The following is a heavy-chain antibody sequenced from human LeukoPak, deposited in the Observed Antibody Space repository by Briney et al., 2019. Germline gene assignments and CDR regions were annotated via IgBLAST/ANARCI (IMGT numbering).Heavy chain of an antibody. J-gene: IGHJ4*02. D-gene: IGHD6-19*01. CDR3: ASTGYSSGWALDY. Sequence: PSETLSLTCTVSGGSISNYYWSWIRQPAGKGLEWIGRIYSSGSTNYNPSLKSRVTISVDTSKNQFSLKLSSVTAADTAVYYCASTGYSSGWALDYWGQGTLVTVSS. V-gene: IGHV4-4*07. CDR1: GGSISNYY. CDR2: IYSSGST.